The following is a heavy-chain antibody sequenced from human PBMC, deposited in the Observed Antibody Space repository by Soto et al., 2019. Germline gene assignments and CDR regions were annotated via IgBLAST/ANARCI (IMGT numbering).Heavy chain of an antibody. J-gene: IGHJ6*02. Sequence: QVQLVQSGAEVKKPGSSVKVSCKASGGTFSSYAISWVRQAPGQGLEWMGGIIPIFGTANYAQKFQGRVTITADESTSTAYMELSSLRSEDTAVYYCARGVVVPAGQYYYYYGIDVWGQGTTVTVSS. V-gene: IGHV1-69*01. D-gene: IGHD2-2*01. CDR3: ARGVVVPAGQYYYYYGIDV. CDR2: IIPIFGTA. CDR1: GGTFSSYA.